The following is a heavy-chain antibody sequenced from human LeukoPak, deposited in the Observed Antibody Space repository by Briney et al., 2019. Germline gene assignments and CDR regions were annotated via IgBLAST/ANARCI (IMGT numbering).Heavy chain of an antibody. V-gene: IGHV3-21*01. CDR2: ISSSSYI. D-gene: IGHD4-17*01. J-gene: IGHJ6*02. CDR1: GFTFSSYS. CDR3: ARLTVTTKGYYGMDV. Sequence: GGSLRLSCAASGFTFSSYSMNWVRQGAGKGLECVSSISSSSYIYYADSVKGRFTISRDNAKTSLYLQMNSLRAEDTAVYYCARLTVTTKGYYGMDVWGQGTAVTVSS.